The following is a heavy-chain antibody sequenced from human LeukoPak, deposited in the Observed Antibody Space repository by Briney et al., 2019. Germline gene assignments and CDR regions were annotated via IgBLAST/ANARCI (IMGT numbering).Heavy chain of an antibody. Sequence: SETLSLTCTVSGGSISSSTYHWGWIRQPPGKGLEWIGSIYYSGSTYYNPSLKSRVTISVDTSKNQFSLKLSSVTAADTAVYYCARHYYASYYDILTGYYSPHFDYWGQGTLVTVSS. D-gene: IGHD3-9*01. V-gene: IGHV4-39*01. CDR2: IYYSGST. J-gene: IGHJ4*02. CDR1: GGSISSSTYH. CDR3: ARHYYASYYDILTGYYSPHFDY.